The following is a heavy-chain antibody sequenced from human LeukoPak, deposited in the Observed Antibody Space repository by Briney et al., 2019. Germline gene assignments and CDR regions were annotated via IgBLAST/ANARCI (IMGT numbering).Heavy chain of an antibody. J-gene: IGHJ6*03. CDR3: ARERGGEGQLYYYYMDV. CDR2: ISGSSSNK. Sequence: GGSLRLSCAASGFTFSSYGMHWVRQAPGKGLEWISFISGSSSNKYYADSVKGRFTISRDNAKNSLYLQMNSLRAEDTAVYYCARERGGEGQLYYYYMDVWGKGTTVTVSS. V-gene: IGHV3-48*01. CDR1: GFTFSSYG. D-gene: IGHD2-21*01.